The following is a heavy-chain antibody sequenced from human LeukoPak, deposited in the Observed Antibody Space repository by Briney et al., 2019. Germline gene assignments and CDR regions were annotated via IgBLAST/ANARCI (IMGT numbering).Heavy chain of an antibody. Sequence: PGGSLRHSCAASGFTLDDYAMHWVRPAPGKGLEWVSLLSGDGGSTYYADSVKGRFTISRDNSKNSLYLQMNSLRTEDTALYYCAKEKTVTSTPFDYWGQGTLVTVSS. D-gene: IGHD4-11*01. V-gene: IGHV3-43*02. CDR3: AKEKTVTSTPFDY. CDR2: LSGDGGST. CDR1: GFTLDDYA. J-gene: IGHJ4*02.